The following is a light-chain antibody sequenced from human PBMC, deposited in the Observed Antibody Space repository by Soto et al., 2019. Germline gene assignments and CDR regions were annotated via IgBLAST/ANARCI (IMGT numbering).Light chain of an antibody. V-gene: IGLV2-14*01. CDR1: SNDVGGYNY. CDR2: EVT. J-gene: IGLJ1*01. CDR3: SSYTTSSTYV. Sequence: SALAQPASVSGSPGQSITISCTGTSNDVGGYNYVSWYQQHLGKAPKLMIYEVTNRPSGISNRFSGSKSGNTASLTISGLQAEDEADYYCSSYTTSSTYVFGTGTTVTVL.